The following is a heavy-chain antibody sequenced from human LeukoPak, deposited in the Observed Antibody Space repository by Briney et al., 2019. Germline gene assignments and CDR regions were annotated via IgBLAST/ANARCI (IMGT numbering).Heavy chain of an antibody. J-gene: IGHJ5*02. D-gene: IGHD3-10*01. CDR2: IYHSGST. Sequence: SGTLSLTCAVSGGSISSSNWWSWVRQPPGKGLEWIGEIYHSGSTNYSPSLKSRVTISVDKSKNQFSLKLSSVTAADTAVYYCAREGDGLGTSWFDPWGQGTLVTVSS. CDR3: AREGDGLGTSWFDP. CDR1: GGSISSSNW. V-gene: IGHV4-4*02.